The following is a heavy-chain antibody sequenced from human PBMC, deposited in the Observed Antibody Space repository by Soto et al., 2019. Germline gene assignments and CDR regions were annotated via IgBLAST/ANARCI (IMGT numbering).Heavy chain of an antibody. CDR3: AKVHPGGTDYYYYYMDV. D-gene: IGHD2-8*02. CDR1: GFTFDDYA. Sequence: SLKISCAASGFTFDDYAMHWVRQAPGKGLEWVSGISWNSGSIGYADSVKGRFTISRDNAKNSLYLQMNSLRAEDTALYYCAKVHPGGTDYYYYYMDVWGKGTTVTVSS. CDR2: ISWNSGSI. V-gene: IGHV3-9*01. J-gene: IGHJ6*03.